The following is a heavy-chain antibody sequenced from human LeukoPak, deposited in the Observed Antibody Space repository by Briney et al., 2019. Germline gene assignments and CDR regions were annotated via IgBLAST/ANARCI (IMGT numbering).Heavy chain of an antibody. D-gene: IGHD3-10*01. CDR2: ISSNDYP. CDR1: GFIFSPYG. V-gene: IGHV3-21*01. J-gene: IGHJ4*02. Sequence: GGSLRLSCAASGFIFSPYGMTWVRQAPGKGLEWVSTISSNDYPSYTDSVKGRFTVSRDNAKNSLYLQMNSLRDEDTAVYYCARDSVRGVLYDYWGQGTLVTVSS. CDR3: ARDSVRGVLYDY.